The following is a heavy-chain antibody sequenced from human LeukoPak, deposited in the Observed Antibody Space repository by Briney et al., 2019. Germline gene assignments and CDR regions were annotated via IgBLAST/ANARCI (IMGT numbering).Heavy chain of an antibody. CDR2: IYYSGST. CDR1: GGSISSSSYY. Sequence: SETLSLTCTVSGGSISSSSYYWGWIRQLPGKGLEWIGSIYYSGSTYYNPSLKSRVTISVDTSKNQFSLKLSSVTAADTAVYYCALGIAGAFDYWGQGTLVTVSS. D-gene: IGHD1-26*01. V-gene: IGHV4-39*01. CDR3: ALGIAGAFDY. J-gene: IGHJ4*02.